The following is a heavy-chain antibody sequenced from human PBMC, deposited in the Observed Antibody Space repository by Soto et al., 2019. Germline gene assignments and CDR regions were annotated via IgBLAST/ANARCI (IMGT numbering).Heavy chain of an antibody. V-gene: IGHV4-39*01. J-gene: IGHJ4*02. CDR2: IYYSGST. Sequence: QLQLQESGPGLVKPSETLSLTCTVSGGSISSSSYYWGWIRQPPGKGLGWIGSIYYSGSTYYNPSLKSRVTISVDTSKNQFSLKLSSVTAADTAVYYCARLIELLFDYWGQGTLVTVSS. D-gene: IGHD1-26*01. CDR1: GGSISSSSYY. CDR3: ARLIELLFDY.